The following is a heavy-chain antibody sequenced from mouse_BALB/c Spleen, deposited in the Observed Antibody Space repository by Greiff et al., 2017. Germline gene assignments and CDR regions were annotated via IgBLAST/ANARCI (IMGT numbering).Heavy chain of an antibody. D-gene: IGHD2-1*01. V-gene: IGHV2-6-7*01. Sequence: VNVVESGPGLVAPSQSLSITCTVSGFSLTGYGVNWVRQPPGKGLEWLGMIWGDGSTDYNSALKSRLSISKDNSKSQVFLKMNSLQTDDTARYYCAREDGKGGAFDYWGQGTTLTVSS. CDR3: AREDGKGGAFDY. CDR1: GFSLTGYG. J-gene: IGHJ2*01. CDR2: IWGDGST.